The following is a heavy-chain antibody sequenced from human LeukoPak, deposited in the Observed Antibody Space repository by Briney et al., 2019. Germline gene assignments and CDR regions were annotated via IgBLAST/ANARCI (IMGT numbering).Heavy chain of an antibody. CDR3: ASRYSSGWYAFDI. V-gene: IGHV4-34*01. Sequence: SETLSLTCAVYGGSFSGYYWSWIRQPPGKGLEWIGEINHSGSTNYNPSLKSRVTISVDTSKNQFSLKLSSVTAADTAVYYCASRYSSGWYAFDIWGQGTMVTVSS. CDR1: GGSFSGYY. J-gene: IGHJ3*02. CDR2: INHSGST. D-gene: IGHD6-19*01.